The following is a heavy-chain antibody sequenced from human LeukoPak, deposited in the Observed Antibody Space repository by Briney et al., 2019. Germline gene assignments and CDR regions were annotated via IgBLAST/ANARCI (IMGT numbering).Heavy chain of an antibody. J-gene: IGHJ4*02. V-gene: IGHV3-23*01. CDR1: GFTFSSYA. D-gene: IGHD4-17*01. CDR3: AKDLYGDYVGDY. Sequence: PGGSLRLSCAASGFTFSSYAMSWVRQAPGKGLEWVSTNADSVKGRFTTSRDNSKNTLYLQMNSLRAEDTAVYFCAKDLYGDYVGDYWGQGTLVTVSS.